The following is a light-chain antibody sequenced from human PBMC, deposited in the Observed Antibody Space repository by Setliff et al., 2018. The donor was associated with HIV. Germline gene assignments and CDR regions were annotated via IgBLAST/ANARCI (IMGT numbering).Light chain of an antibody. CDR2: DVS. CDR1: SDDIGRYYY. CDR3: TSYTINTLYV. J-gene: IGLJ1*01. V-gene: IGLV2-14*03. Sequence: QSVLTQPASVSGSPGQAITISCTGTSDDIGRYYYVSWYQQLPGKAPKLIMYDVSHPPSGVSTRFSGSKSGDTASLTISGLQAEDEAHYYCTSYTINTLYVFGSGTKVTVL.